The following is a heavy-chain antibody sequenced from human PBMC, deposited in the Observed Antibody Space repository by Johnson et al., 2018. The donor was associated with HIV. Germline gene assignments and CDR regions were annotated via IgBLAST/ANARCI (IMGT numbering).Heavy chain of an antibody. V-gene: IGHV3-15*01. CDR2: IKSKTDGGTT. CDR1: DFTVSGNY. CDR3: TTGSLVANDAFDI. Sequence: MLLVESGGGLVQPGGSLRLSCAASDFTVSGNYMSWVRQAPGKGLAWVGRIKSKTDGGTTDYAAPVKGRLTISRDDSKNTLYLQMNSLKTEDTAVYYCTTGSLVANDAFDIWGQGTMVTVSS. D-gene: IGHD5-12*01. J-gene: IGHJ3*02.